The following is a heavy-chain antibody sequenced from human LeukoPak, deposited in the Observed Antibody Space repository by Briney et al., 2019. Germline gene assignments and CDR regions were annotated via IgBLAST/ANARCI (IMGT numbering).Heavy chain of an antibody. J-gene: IGHJ4*02. Sequence: GGSLRLSCTASGFIFDDYVMNWIRQVPGKGLEWVSLITGDGHTTYYADSAKGRFTVSRDNSKNSLYLLMNSLRTEDTAFYYCAKGRFGDRTAPSDFWGQGTLVTVSS. V-gene: IGHV3-43*02. CDR1: GFIFDDYV. CDR3: AKGRFGDRTAPSDF. CDR2: ITGDGHTT. D-gene: IGHD3-10*01.